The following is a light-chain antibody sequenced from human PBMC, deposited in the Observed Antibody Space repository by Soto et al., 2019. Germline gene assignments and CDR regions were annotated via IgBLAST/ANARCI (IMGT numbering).Light chain of an antibody. CDR3: SSYTRSSPVV. J-gene: IGLJ2*01. V-gene: IGLV2-14*01. CDR1: SSDVGGYNY. Sequence: QSVLTQPASVSGSPGQSITISCTGTSSDVGGYNYVSWYQQHPGKAPKLMIYEVSNRPSGVSNSFSGSKSGNTASLTISGLQAEDEADYYCSSYTRSSPVVFRGGTKLTVL. CDR2: EVS.